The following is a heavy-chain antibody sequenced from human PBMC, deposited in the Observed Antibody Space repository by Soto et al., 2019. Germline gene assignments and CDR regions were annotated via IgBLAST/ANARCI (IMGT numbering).Heavy chain of an antibody. Sequence: SETLSLTCAVYGGSFSGYYWSWIRQPPGKGLEWIGEINHSGSTNYNPSLKSRVTISVDTSKNQFSLKLSSVTAADTAVYYCARLGVAATTLGSIDYWRQGTLVTVSS. CDR3: ARLGVAATTLGSIDY. V-gene: IGHV4-34*01. CDR2: INHSGST. CDR1: GGSFSGYY. D-gene: IGHD6-19*01. J-gene: IGHJ4*02.